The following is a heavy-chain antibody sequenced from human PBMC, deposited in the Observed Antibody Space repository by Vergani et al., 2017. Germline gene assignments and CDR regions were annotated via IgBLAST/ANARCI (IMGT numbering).Heavy chain of an antibody. CDR3: ARFSSNLQGKLHYDFWSGYYPYYYYYYMDV. D-gene: IGHD3-3*01. J-gene: IGHJ6*03. CDR1: GYTFTSYG. Sequence: QVQLVQSGAEVKKPGASVKVSCKASGYTFTSYGISWVRQAPGQGLEWMGWISAYNGNTNYAQKLQGRVTMTTDTSTSTAYMELRSLRSDDTAVYYCARFSSNLQGKLHYDFWSGYYPYYYYYYMDVWGKGTTVTVSS. CDR2: ISAYNGNT. V-gene: IGHV1-18*01.